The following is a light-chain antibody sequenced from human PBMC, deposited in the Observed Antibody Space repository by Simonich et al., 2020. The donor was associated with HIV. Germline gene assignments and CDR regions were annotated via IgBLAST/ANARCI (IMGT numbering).Light chain of an antibody. CDR1: QDISNF. CDR2: DAS. J-gene: IGKJ4*01. Sequence: DIQMTQSPSSLSASVGDRVTITCQASQDISNFLNWYQQKPGKAPKLLIFDASHLETGVPSRFSGSGSGTDFTFTISSLQAEDVAVYYCQQYYSTPLTFGGGTKVEIK. V-gene: IGKV1-33*01. CDR3: QQYYSTPLT.